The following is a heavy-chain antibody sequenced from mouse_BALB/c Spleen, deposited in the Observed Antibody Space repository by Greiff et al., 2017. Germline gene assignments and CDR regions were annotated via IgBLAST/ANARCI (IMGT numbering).Heavy chain of an antibody. CDR1: GFTFNTYA. V-gene: IGHV10-1*02. D-gene: IGHD1-1*01. J-gene: IGHJ3*01. Sequence: EVNVVESGGGLVQPKGSLKLSCAASGFTFNTYAMNWVRQAPGKGLEWVARIRSKSNNYATYYADSVKDRFTISRDDSQSMLYLQMNNLKTEDTAMYYCVRDGSSLAWFAYWGQGTLVTVSA. CDR3: VRDGSSLAWFAY. CDR2: IRSKSNNYAT.